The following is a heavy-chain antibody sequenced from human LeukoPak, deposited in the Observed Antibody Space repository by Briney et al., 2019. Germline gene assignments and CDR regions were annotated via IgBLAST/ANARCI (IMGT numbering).Heavy chain of an antibody. D-gene: IGHD6-13*01. CDR2: IGTAGDT. Sequence: GGSLRLSCAASGFTFSSYDMPWVRQATGKGLEWVSAIGTAGDTYYPGSVKGRFTISRENAKNSLYLQMNSLRAGDTAVYYCARQYSSSWSGGFDPWGQGTLVTVSS. V-gene: IGHV3-13*01. CDR3: ARQYSSSWSGGFDP. CDR1: GFTFSSYD. J-gene: IGHJ5*02.